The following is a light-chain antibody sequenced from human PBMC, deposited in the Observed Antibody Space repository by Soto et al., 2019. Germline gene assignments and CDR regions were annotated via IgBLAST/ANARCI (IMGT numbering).Light chain of an antibody. CDR2: VVS. V-gene: IGLV2-14*01. J-gene: IGLJ1*01. Sequence: QSALAQPTSVSGSPGQSIAISCTGTSSDVGGYNYVSWHQQHPGKAPKVLISVVSNRPSGVSNRFSGSKSGNTASLTISGVPAADEADYYCSSYRTGGTFVFGSGTKVTVL. CDR3: SSYRTGGTFV. CDR1: SSDVGGYNY.